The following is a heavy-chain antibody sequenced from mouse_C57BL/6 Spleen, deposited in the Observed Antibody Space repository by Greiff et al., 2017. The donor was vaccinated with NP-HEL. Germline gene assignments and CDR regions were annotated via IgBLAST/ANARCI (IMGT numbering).Heavy chain of an antibody. Sequence: VQLKESEGGLVQPGSSMKLSCTASGFTFSDYYMAWVRQVPEKGLEWVANINYDGSSTYYLDSLKSRFIISRDNAKNILYLQMSSLKSEDTATYYCARAPYDYHWYFDVWGTGTTVTVSS. CDR3: ARAPYDYHWYFDV. CDR1: GFTFSDYY. V-gene: IGHV5-16*01. CDR2: INYDGSST. D-gene: IGHD2-4*01. J-gene: IGHJ1*03.